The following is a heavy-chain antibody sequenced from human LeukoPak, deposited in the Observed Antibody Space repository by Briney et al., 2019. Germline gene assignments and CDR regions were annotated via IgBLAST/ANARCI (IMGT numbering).Heavy chain of an antibody. J-gene: IGHJ4*02. CDR2: IDHTGST. Sequence: KASETLSLTCAVSGGSFGENSWAWIRQPPGKGLEWMGDIDHTGSTNSSPSLQSRVTMSVDTSKDQISLKLTSVTAADTAMYYCARFYVDSSGFSSYYFDSWSQGTLVTVSS. D-gene: IGHD3-22*01. CDR1: GGSFGENS. CDR3: ARFYVDSSGFSSYYFDS. V-gene: IGHV4-34*01.